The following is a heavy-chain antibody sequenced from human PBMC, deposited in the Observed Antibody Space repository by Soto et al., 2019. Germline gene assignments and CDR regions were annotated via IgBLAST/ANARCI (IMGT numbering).Heavy chain of an antibody. V-gene: IGHV1-69*13. CDR3: AKDSYYHDTSGYYTFDS. D-gene: IGHD3-22*01. J-gene: IGHJ4*02. Sequence: SVKVSCKASGVTFSSYAISWVRQAPGQGLEWMGGIIPIFGTANYAQKFQGRVTITADESTSTAYMELSSLRSEDTAVYYCAKDSYYHDTSGYYTFDSWGQGTLVTVSS. CDR2: IIPIFGTA. CDR1: GVTFSSYA.